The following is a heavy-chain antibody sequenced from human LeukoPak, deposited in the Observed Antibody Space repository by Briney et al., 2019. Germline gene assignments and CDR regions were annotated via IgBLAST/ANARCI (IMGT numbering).Heavy chain of an antibody. CDR2: IYWDDDK. D-gene: IGHD3-10*01. CDR1: GFSLRTRGVG. CDR3: ALLYYYGSGTSPEYFQH. J-gene: IGHJ1*01. V-gene: IGHV2-5*02. Sequence: SGPTLVKPTQTHTLTCTFSGFSLRTRGVGVGWIRQPPGKALEWLSPIYWDDDKRYSPSLKSRLTITEDTSKNQVVLTRTNMDPVDTATYYCALLYYYGSGTSPEYFQHWGQGTLVTGSS.